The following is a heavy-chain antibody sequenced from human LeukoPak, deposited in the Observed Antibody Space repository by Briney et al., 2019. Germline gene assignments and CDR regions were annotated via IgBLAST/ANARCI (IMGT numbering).Heavy chain of an antibody. Sequence: GGSLRLSGAASGFTVSSNYMSWVRQAPGKGLEWVSYISSSGNTMYYADSVKGRFTISRDNAKNSLYLQMKSLRAEDTAVYYCARGYSSSWYGGAKWFDPWGQGTLVTVSS. D-gene: IGHD6-13*01. CDR2: ISSSGNTM. V-gene: IGHV3-11*04. J-gene: IGHJ5*02. CDR3: ARGYSSSWYGGAKWFDP. CDR1: GFTVSSNY.